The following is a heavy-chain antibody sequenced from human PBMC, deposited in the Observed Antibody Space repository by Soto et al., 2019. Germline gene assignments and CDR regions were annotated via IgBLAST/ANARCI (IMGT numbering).Heavy chain of an antibody. Sequence: SVKVSCKASGGTFSSYAISWVRQAPGQGLEWVGRVIPILGASNFAQKFQGRVTISADKSADTAYMVLTGLTSEDTAVYYCARSRGSYYTNFDSWGQGTLVTVSS. CDR2: VIPILGAS. V-gene: IGHV1-69*04. J-gene: IGHJ4*02. D-gene: IGHD3-10*01. CDR3: ARSRGSYYTNFDS. CDR1: GGTFSSYA.